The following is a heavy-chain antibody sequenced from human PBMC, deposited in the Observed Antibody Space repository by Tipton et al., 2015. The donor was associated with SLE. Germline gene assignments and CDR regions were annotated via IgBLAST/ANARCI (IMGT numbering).Heavy chain of an antibody. CDR2: IYYSGST. CDR3: ARDPGEAFDI. Sequence: TLSLTCTVSGGSISSYYWSWIRQPPGKGLEWIGYIYYSGSTNYNPSLKSRVTISVDTSKNQFSRKLSSVTAADTAVYYCARDPGEAFDIWGQGTMVTVSS. V-gene: IGHV4-59*01. CDR1: GGSISSYY. J-gene: IGHJ3*02. D-gene: IGHD1-14*01.